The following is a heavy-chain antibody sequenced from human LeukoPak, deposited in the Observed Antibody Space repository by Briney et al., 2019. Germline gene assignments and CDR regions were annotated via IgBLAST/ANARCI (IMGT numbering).Heavy chain of an antibody. CDR2: IKQDGSEK. CDR3: VRDGEGVAISVNYWFDP. V-gene: IGHV3-7*01. Sequence: GGSLRLSCAASGFTFSTYWMHWVRQAPGKGREWVANIKQDGSEKYYVDSVKGRFTISRDNARNSLYLQMNSLRAEDTAVYYCVRDGEGVAISVNYWFDPWGQGTLVTVSS. D-gene: IGHD3-10*01. CDR1: GFTFSTYW. J-gene: IGHJ5*02.